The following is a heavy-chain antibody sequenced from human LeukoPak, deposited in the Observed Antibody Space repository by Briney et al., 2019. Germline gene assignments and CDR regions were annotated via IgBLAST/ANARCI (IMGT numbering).Heavy chain of an antibody. CDR3: ARGKGGLTLDAFDI. Sequence: SETLSLTCTVSGGSISIYYWSWIRQPAGKGLEWIGRIYTTGSTNYNPSLKSRLTISVDTSRNQFSLNLTSVTAADTAVYYCARGKGGLTLDAFDIWGQGTMVTVSS. D-gene: IGHD2-15*01. V-gene: IGHV4-4*07. CDR2: IYTTGST. CDR1: GGSISIYY. J-gene: IGHJ3*02.